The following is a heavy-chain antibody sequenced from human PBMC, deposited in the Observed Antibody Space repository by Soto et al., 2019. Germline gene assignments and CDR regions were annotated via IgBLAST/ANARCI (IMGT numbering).Heavy chain of an antibody. CDR1: GYTFTSYG. J-gene: IGHJ5*02. V-gene: IGHV1-18*01. CDR2: ISAYNGNT. CDR3: ARDGLLWFGESDWFDP. Sequence: ASVKVSCKASGYTFTSYGISWVRQAPGQGLEWMGWISAYNGNTNYAQKLKGRVTMTTDTSTSTAYMELRSLRSDDTAVYYCARDGLLWFGESDWFDPWGQGTLVTVSS. D-gene: IGHD3-10*01.